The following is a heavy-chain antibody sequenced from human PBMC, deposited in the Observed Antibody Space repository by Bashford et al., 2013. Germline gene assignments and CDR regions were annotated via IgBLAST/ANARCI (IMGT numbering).Heavy chain of an antibody. CDR1: GGSISSGGYY. CDR2: IYYSGST. CDR3: ARHWDCISTSCRTGNSYGEFDY. Sequence: SETLSLTCTVSGGSISSGGYYWSWIRQHPGKGLEWIGYIYYSGSTYYNPSLKSRVTISVDTSKNQFSLKLSSVTAADTAVYYCARHWDCISTSCRTGNSYGEFDYWGQGTLVTVSS. J-gene: IGHJ4*02. D-gene: IGHD2-2*01. V-gene: IGHV4-31*03.